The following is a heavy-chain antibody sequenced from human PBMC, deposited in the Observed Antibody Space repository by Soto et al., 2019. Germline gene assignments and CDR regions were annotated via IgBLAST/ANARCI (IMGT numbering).Heavy chain of an antibody. D-gene: IGHD1-1*01. CDR3: AKHNLFNSATHGVDC. J-gene: IGHJ4*02. CDR1: GFTFSSYG. CDR2: ISGSGGST. Sequence: GGSLRLSCAASGFTFSSYGMSWVRQAPGKGLEWVSSISGSGGSTYYADSVKGRFTISRDNSKNTLYVQMNSVRAEDTAVYYCAKHNLFNSATHGVDCLGQETPLTVSS. V-gene: IGHV3-23*01.